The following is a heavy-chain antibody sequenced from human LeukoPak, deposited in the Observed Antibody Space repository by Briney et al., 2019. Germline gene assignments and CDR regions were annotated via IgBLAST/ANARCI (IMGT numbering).Heavy chain of an antibody. V-gene: IGHV1-46*01. Sequence: ASVKVSCKASGYTFTTYSMHWVRQAPGQGLEWMGIINPSGGSTIYSRKFQGRVTMTRDTSTSTVYMELSSLRSEDTAVYYCARVYSSGPFDSWGQGTLVTVST. CDR3: ARVYSSGPFDS. D-gene: IGHD5-18*01. J-gene: IGHJ4*02. CDR1: GYTFTTYS. CDR2: INPSGGST.